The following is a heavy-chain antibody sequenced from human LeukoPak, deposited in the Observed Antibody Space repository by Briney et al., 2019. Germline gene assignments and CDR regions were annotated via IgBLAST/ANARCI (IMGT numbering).Heavy chain of an antibody. V-gene: IGHV3-30*04. Sequence: GGSLRLSCTASGLTFGDYVMSWVRQAPGKGLEWVAVISYDGSSKYYADSVKGRFTISRDNSKNTLYLQMNSLRAEDTAVYYCARARSSYGYGDAFDIWGQGTMVTVSS. CDR1: GLTFGDYV. D-gene: IGHD5-18*01. CDR3: ARARSSYGYGDAFDI. CDR2: ISYDGSSK. J-gene: IGHJ3*02.